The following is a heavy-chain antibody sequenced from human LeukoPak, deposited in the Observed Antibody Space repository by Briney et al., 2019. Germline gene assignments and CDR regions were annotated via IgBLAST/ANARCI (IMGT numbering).Heavy chain of an antibody. CDR1: GYTFTSYG. CDR3: ARASITMVRGVIRMNNWFDP. J-gene: IGHJ5*02. Sequence: ASVKVSCKASGYTFTSYGISWVRQAPGQGLEWMGWICAYNGNTNYAQKLQGRVTMTTDTSTSTAYMELRSLRSDDTAVYYCARASITMVRGVIRMNNWFDPWGQGTLVTVSS. D-gene: IGHD3-10*01. CDR2: ICAYNGNT. V-gene: IGHV1-18*01.